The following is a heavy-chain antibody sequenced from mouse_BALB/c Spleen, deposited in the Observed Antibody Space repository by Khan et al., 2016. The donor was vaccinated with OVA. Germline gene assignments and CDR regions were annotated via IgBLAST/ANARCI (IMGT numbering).Heavy chain of an antibody. V-gene: IGHV1-84*02. J-gene: IGHJ2*02. CDR3: AGRFDY. Sequence: QVQLQQSGPELVKPGASVKISCKASGYTFTDYQINWVKQKPGQGPEWIGWIYPGSANRKYNEKFKGKATVTVDTSSRTAFMQLSNLTSEDTGVYFCAGRFDYWGQGTSLTVSS. CDR2: IYPGSANR. CDR1: GYTFTDYQ.